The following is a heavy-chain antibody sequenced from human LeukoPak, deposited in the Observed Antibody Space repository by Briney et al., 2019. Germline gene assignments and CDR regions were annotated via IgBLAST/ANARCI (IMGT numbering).Heavy chain of an antibody. V-gene: IGHV3-48*02. CDR2: IRSSGDII. CDR1: GITVSSNY. J-gene: IGHJ4*02. CDR3: ARDPMALDF. Sequence: GGSLRLSCAASGITVSSNYMSWVRQAPGKGLQWVSYIRSSGDIIHYADSVKGRFTISRDTAKNTLYLQMNNLRDEDTAVYYCARDPMALDFWGRGTLVTVSS. D-gene: IGHD3-10*01.